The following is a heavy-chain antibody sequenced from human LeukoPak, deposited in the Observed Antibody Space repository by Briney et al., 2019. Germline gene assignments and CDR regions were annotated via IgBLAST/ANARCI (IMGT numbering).Heavy chain of an antibody. V-gene: IGHV3-48*03. D-gene: IGHD4-17*01. Sequence: SGGSLRLSCAASGFTFSSYEMNWVRQAPGKGLEWVSYISSSGSTKYYADSVKGRFTISRDNSKNTLYLQMNSLRAEDTAVYYCAKDLIYGDYGEDYFDYWGQGTLVTVSS. CDR2: ISSSGSTK. J-gene: IGHJ4*02. CDR3: AKDLIYGDYGEDYFDY. CDR1: GFTFSSYE.